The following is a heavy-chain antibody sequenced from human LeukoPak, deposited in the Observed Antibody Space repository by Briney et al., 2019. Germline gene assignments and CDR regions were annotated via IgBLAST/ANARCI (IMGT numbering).Heavy chain of an antibody. CDR2: TYYRSKWYN. CDR3: ARDADYGGNFDY. Sequence: SQTLSLTCAISGDSVSSNSAAWNWITQPPSRGLEWLRRTYYRSKWYNDYAVSVKSRVTINPDTSKNQFSLQLNSVTPEDTAVYYCARDADYGGNFDYWGQGTLVTVSS. J-gene: IGHJ4*02. D-gene: IGHD4-23*01. V-gene: IGHV6-1*01. CDR1: GDSVSSNSAA.